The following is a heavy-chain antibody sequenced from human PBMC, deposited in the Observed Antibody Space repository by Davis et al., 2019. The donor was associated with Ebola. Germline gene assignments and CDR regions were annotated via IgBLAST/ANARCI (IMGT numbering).Heavy chain of an antibody. V-gene: IGHV3-21*01. Sequence: GGSLRLSCAASGFSFSSYWMSWVRQAPGKGLEWVSSISSSSSYIYYADSVKGRFTTSRDNAKNSLYLQMNSLRAEDTAVYYCAREMVVVVAATYGMDVWGKGTTVTVSS. CDR2: ISSSSSYI. J-gene: IGHJ6*04. D-gene: IGHD2-15*01. CDR1: GFSFSSYW. CDR3: AREMVVVVAATYGMDV.